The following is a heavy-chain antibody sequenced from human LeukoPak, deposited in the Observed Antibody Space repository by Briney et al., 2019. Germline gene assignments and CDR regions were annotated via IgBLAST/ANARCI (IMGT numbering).Heavy chain of an antibody. V-gene: IGHV6-1*01. Sequence: QTLSLTCALSGDSVSSNSAAWNWLRQSPSRGLEWLGRTYYRSKLYNDYAVSVKSQITINPDTSKNQFSLQLNSVTPEDTAVYYCAREGTLLYYYYGMDVWGQGTTVTVSS. J-gene: IGHJ6*02. CDR2: TYYRSKLYN. CDR1: GDSVSSNSAA. D-gene: IGHD1-1*01. CDR3: AREGTLLYYYYGMDV.